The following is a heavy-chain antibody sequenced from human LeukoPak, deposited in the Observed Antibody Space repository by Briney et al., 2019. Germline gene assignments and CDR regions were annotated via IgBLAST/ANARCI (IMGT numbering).Heavy chain of an antibody. J-gene: IGHJ6*03. CDR1: GYSFTSYW. CDR2: IKPDGSQT. D-gene: IGHD5-12*01. V-gene: IGHV3-7*01. CDR3: ARGGSGYSGYELGRGYYYYYMDV. Sequence: GESLKISCKGSGYSFTSYWIGWVRQAPGKGLEWVANIKPDGSQTYSVDSVKGRFTISRDNAKNSLYLQMNSLRAEDTAVYYCARGGSGYSGYELGRGYYYYYMDVWGKGTTVTVSS.